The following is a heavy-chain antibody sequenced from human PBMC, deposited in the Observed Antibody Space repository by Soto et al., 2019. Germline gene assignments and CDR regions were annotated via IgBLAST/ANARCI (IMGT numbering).Heavy chain of an antibody. CDR3: AHLLDDFWSGNNWFDP. V-gene: IGHV2-5*01. CDR2: IYWNDDK. J-gene: IGHJ5*02. CDR1: GFSLSTSGVG. D-gene: IGHD3-3*01. Sequence: SVPTLVNPTQTLTLTCTFSGFSLSTSGVGVGWIRQPPGKALEWLALIYWNDDKRYSPSLKSRLTITKDTSKNQVVLTMTNMDPVDTATYYCAHLLDDFWSGNNWFDPWGQGTLVTVSS.